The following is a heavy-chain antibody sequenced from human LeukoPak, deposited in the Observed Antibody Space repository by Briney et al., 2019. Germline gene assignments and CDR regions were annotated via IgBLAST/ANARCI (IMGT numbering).Heavy chain of an antibody. Sequence: SETLSLTCTVSGGSISSGSYYWSWIRQPAGKGLEWIGRIYTSGSTNYNPSLKSRVTISVDTSKNQFSLKMSSVTAADTAVYYCAGERGTIFGVVTGFDYWGQGTLVTVSS. CDR1: GGSISSGSYY. CDR3: AGERGTIFGVVTGFDY. J-gene: IGHJ4*02. D-gene: IGHD3-3*01. V-gene: IGHV4-61*02. CDR2: IYTSGST.